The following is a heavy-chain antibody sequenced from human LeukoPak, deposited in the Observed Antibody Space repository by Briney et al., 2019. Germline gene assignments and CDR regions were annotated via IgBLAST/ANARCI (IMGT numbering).Heavy chain of an antibody. Sequence: GGSLRLSCAASGFTFSNYAMHWVRQAPGKGLEWVAVISYDGSNKHYADSVKGRFTISRDNSKNTLYLQMNSLRAEGTAMYYCARSPAGDCGGDCYKTTWGQGTLVTVSS. D-gene: IGHD2-21*02. J-gene: IGHJ5*02. CDR2: ISYDGSNK. CDR3: ARSPAGDCGGDCYKTT. V-gene: IGHV3-30-3*01. CDR1: GFTFSNYA.